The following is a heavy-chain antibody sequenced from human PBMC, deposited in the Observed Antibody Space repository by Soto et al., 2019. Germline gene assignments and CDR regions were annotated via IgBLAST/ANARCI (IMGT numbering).Heavy chain of an antibody. CDR3: AREGSGAYSFDY. CDR2: IHYTGST. D-gene: IGHD6-25*01. CDR1: GGSVTNYDYY. Sequence: QLQLQRSGPGLVKPSETLSLTCTVSGGSVTNYDYYWGWIRQSPGKGLEWIGTIHYTGSTFYNPYLQSRVTISVDTSKNQSSMELSSVTAADTAVYYCAREGSGAYSFDYWGQGTLVTVSS. J-gene: IGHJ4*02. V-gene: IGHV4-39*02.